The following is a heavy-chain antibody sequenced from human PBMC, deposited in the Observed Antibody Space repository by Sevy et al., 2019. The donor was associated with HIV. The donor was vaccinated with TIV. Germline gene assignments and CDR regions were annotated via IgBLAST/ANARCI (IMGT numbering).Heavy chain of an antibody. Sequence: GGSLRLSCAASGFTFSSYSMNWVRQAPGKGLEWVSSSSSSSNYIYYAYSVKGRFTISRDNAKNSLYLQMNSLRAEDTAVYYCARDGARITMVQGVLAYYHGMDVWGQGTTVTVSS. V-gene: IGHV3-21*01. J-gene: IGHJ6*02. CDR3: ARDGARITMVQGVLAYYHGMDV. CDR2: SSSSSNYI. D-gene: IGHD3-10*01. CDR1: GFTFSSYS.